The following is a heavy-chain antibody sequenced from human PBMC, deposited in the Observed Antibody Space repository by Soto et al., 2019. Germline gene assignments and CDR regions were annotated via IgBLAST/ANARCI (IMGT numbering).Heavy chain of an antibody. J-gene: IGHJ5*01. D-gene: IGHD2-8*01. V-gene: IGHV6-1*01. CDR3: ARLIGNSWLDS. CDR1: GDSVSTNSAT. CDR2: TYYRSNWYT. Sequence: SQTLSLTCDISGDSVSTNSATWDWIRQSPSRGLEWLGRTYYRSNWYTDYAVSVKGRITISPDTSNNQLSLQLNSVTPDDTAVYYCARLIGNSWLDSWGQGTLVTSPQ.